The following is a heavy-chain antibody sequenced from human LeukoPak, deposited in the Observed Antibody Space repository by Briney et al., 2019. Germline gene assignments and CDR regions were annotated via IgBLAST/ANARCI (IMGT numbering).Heavy chain of an antibody. J-gene: IGHJ2*01. CDR2: IFYTGST. D-gene: IGHD2-2*01. V-gene: IGHV4-31*03. Sequence: KPSETLSLTCSVSGGSVNTGGYYWSWIRQPPGKGLEWIGYIFYTGSTFYNPSLKSRLSISLDTSKNQFSLNLTSVTASDTAVYYCAREALEVVPVAVRYSYHWGRGTMVTVSS. CDR1: GGSVNTGGYY. CDR3: AREALEVVPVAVRYSYH.